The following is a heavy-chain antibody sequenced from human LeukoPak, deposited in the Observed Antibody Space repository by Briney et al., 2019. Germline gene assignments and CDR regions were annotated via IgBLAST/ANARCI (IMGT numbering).Heavy chain of an antibody. D-gene: IGHD3-10*01. V-gene: IGHV1-2*02. CDR2: INPNSGGT. CDR1: GYTFTGYY. CDR3: ARDHYYASGSPSFDY. J-gene: IGHJ4*02. Sequence: GASAKVSCKASGYTFTGYYIHWVRQAPGQGLEWMGRINPNSGGTDYAQKFQGRVTMTRDTSISTAHMELTRLRSDDTAVYYCARDHYYASGSPSFDYWGQGTLVTVSS.